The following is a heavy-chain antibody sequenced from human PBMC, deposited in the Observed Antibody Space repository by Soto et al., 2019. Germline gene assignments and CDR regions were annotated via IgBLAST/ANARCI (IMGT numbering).Heavy chain of an antibody. CDR3: AASIFYYGMDV. V-gene: IGHV5-51*01. Sequence: VESLKISCKGSGYTFTNDWIGWVGQMPGKGLEWMGIIYPGDSDTKYNPSFQGQVTISADKSITTTYLRWTSLKASDTAIYYCAASIFYYGMDVWGQGTTVTVSS. J-gene: IGHJ6*02. CDR2: IYPGDSDT. CDR1: GYTFTNDW.